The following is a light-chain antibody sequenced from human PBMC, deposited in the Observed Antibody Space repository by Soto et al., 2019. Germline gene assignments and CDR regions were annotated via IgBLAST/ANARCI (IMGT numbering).Light chain of an antibody. CDR2: EVS. J-gene: IGLJ1*01. CDR1: SSDVGGYNY. Sequence: QCVRTHPASVSQSPGQSITTSCTGTSSDVGGYNYVSWYQQHPGKAPKLMIYEVSNRPSGVSNRFSGSKSGNTASLTISGLQAEEEADHYCSSYTSSSTYVFGTGTKVTVL. V-gene: IGLV2-14*01. CDR3: SSYTSSSTYV.